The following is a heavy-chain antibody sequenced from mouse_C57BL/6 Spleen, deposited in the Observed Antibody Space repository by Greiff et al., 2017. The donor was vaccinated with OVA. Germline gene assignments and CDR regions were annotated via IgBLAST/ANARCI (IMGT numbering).Heavy chain of an antibody. CDR3: ARVLLDY. CDR2: IYPGDGDT. J-gene: IGHJ4*01. CDR1: GYAFSSSW. Sequence: VQLQQSGPELVKPGASVKISCKASGYAFSSSWMNWVKQRPGKGLEWIGRIYPGDGDTNYNGKFKGKATLTADKSSSTAYMQLSSLTSEASAVYFCARVLLDYWGQGTSVTVSS. V-gene: IGHV1-82*01.